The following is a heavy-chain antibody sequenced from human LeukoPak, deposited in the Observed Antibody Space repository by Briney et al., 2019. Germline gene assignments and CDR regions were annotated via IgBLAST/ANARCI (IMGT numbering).Heavy chain of an antibody. D-gene: IGHD6-19*01. CDR2: ISTTSGNT. J-gene: IGHJ5*02. CDR1: GYSFTERG. Sequence: SVKVSCKGSGYSFTERGISWMRHVRGQGLEWMGWISTTSGNTYNAQTFQDRVTMTTDASTSTGYMERRGLTAEAAALYYCGKGSTGWSRDPWGQGTLVTVSS. CDR3: GKGSTGWSRDP. V-gene: IGHV1-18*01.